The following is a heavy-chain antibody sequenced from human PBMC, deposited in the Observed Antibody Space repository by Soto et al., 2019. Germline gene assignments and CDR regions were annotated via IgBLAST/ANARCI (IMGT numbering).Heavy chain of an antibody. V-gene: IGHV4-4*02. CDR2: AYHTGLT. CDR1: GDSVTSNVW. J-gene: IGHJ4*02. Sequence: QVQLQESGPGLVKPSGTLSLTCAVSGDSVTSNVWWSRVRQPPGKGLEWIGEAYHTGLTDYNPSLKSRVTMSVDTSKNEFSLKLTSLTAADTAIYYCARDAAVPGESDRFDYWGQGTLVTVSS. D-gene: IGHD6-19*01. CDR3: ARDAAVPGESDRFDY.